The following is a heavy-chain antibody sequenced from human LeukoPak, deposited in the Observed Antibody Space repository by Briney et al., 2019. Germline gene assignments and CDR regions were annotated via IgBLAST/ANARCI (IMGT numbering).Heavy chain of an antibody. D-gene: IGHD4-17*01. CDR2: ISSSSSII. Sequence: GGSLRLSCAAPGFTFSTYTMNWVRQAPGKGLEWVSYISSSSSIIYYADSVKGRFTISRDNAKNSLYLQMNSLRAEDTAMYYCARGPYGDYVDAFDIWGQGTMVTVSS. CDR3: ARGPYGDYVDAFDI. V-gene: IGHV3-48*01. J-gene: IGHJ3*02. CDR1: GFTFSTYT.